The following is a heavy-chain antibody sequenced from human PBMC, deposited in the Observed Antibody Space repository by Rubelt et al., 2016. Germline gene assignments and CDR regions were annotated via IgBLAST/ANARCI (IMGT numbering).Heavy chain of an antibody. J-gene: IGHJ6*02. CDR2: ISGSGGST. CDR3: AKDDGGSSFLHMYYYYGMDV. V-gene: IGHV3-23*01. D-gene: IGHD6-13*01. Sequence: EVQLLESGGGLVQPGGSLRLSCAASGFTFSSYAMSWVRQAPGKGLEWVSAISGSGGSTYYADSVKGRFTISRDNSKHTLYLQMNSLRAEDTAVYYCAKDDGGSSFLHMYYYYGMDVWGQGTTVTVSS. CDR1: GFTFSSYA.